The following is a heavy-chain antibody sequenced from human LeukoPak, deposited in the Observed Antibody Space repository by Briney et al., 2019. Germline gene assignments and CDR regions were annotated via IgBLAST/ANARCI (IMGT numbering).Heavy chain of an antibody. CDR2: IYYSGST. CDR1: GGSISSGGYY. CDR3: ARVPQEPLVAVVVAATSFTPTSGIDY. D-gene: IGHD2-15*01. J-gene: IGHJ4*02. V-gene: IGHV4-31*03. Sequence: SETLSLTCTVSGGSISSGGYYWSWIRQHPGKGLEWIGYIYYSGSTYYNPSLKSRVTISVDTSKNQFSLKLSSVTAADTAVYYCARVPQEPLVAVVVAATSFTPTSGIDYWGQGTLVTVSS.